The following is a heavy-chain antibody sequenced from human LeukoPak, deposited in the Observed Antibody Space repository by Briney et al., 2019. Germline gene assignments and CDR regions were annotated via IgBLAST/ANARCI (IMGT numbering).Heavy chain of an antibody. CDR2: INVNT. J-gene: IGHJ5*02. D-gene: IGHD2-8*01. CDR1: GDSFSSYG. V-gene: IGHV1-18*01. Sequence: ASVKVSCKASGDSFSSYGISWLRQAPGQGLEWMGWINVNTKYAQKFQGRVTMTTDTSKTTAYMELRSLRSDDTAAYCCARAPRCNTNSCNSWFDPWGQGTLVTVSS. CDR3: ARAPRCNTNSCNSWFDP.